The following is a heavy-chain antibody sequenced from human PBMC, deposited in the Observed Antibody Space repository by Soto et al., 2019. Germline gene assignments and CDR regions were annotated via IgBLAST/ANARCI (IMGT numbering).Heavy chain of an antibody. V-gene: IGHV4-38-2*02. D-gene: IGHD4-17*01. CDR1: GFFIGIGDD. J-gene: IGHJ3*01. CDR2: IFHGGNT. Sequence: AGTXALSCAVSGFFIGIGDDFFCIRKPPGKGLEWIGSIFHGGNTYYNPSLKSRVTISVYMSKNQLSLKLNSVTAADTAVYYCERERWHHDFDVWG. CDR3: ERERWHHDFDV.